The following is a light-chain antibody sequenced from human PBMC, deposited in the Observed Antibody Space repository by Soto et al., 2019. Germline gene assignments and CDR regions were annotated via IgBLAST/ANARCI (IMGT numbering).Light chain of an antibody. Sequence: EIVMTQSPATLSVSPGERATLSCRASQSVSTNIAWYQQKPGQAPRLLIHGASTRATGISARFSGSGFGTEFTLTISSLQSEDFAVYYCQQYNNWPLTFGGGTKVEIK. CDR3: QQYNNWPLT. J-gene: IGKJ4*01. CDR2: GAS. CDR1: QSVSTN. V-gene: IGKV3-15*01.